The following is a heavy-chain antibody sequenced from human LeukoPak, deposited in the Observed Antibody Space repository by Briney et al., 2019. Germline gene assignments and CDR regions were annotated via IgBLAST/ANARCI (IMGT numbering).Heavy chain of an antibody. CDR3: ARLHYYDSSGYYSWFDP. D-gene: IGHD3-22*01. J-gene: IGHJ5*02. CDR1: GGSISSYY. CDR2: IYYSGST. Sequence: SETLSLTCTVSGGSISSYYWSWIRQPPGKGLEWIGYIYYSGSTNYNPSLKSRVTISVDTSKNQFSLKLSSATAADTAVYYCARLHYYDSSGYYSWFDPWGQGTLVTVSS. V-gene: IGHV4-59*01.